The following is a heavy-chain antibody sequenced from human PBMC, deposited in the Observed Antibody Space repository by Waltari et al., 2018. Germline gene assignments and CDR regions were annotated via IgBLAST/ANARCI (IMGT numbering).Heavy chain of an antibody. D-gene: IGHD5-18*01. CDR3: ASKDQDTAFDY. Sequence: QVQLVQSGAEVKKPGSSVNVSCKASGGTFSSSAISWVRQAPGQGLEWMGGIIPIFGTANYAQKFQGRVTITADESTSTAYMELSNLRSEDTAVYYCASKDQDTAFDYWGQGTLVTVSS. CDR2: IIPIFGTA. V-gene: IGHV1-69*01. CDR1: GGTFSSSA. J-gene: IGHJ4*02.